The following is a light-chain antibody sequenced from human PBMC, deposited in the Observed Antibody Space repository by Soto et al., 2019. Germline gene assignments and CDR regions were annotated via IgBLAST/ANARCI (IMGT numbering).Light chain of an antibody. CDR1: QGISNY. Sequence: DIQMTQSPSSLSASVGDRVTITCRASQGISNYLAWYQQKPGKVPKLLIYAASTLQSGVPSRFSGSGSGTDFTLTISSLQPEDVATYYCQKYNSAPPWTFGQGNKVDIK. CDR3: QKYNSAPPWT. J-gene: IGKJ1*01. V-gene: IGKV1-27*01. CDR2: AAS.